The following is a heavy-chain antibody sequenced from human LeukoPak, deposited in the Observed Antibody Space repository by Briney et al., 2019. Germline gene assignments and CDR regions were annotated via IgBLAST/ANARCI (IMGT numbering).Heavy chain of an antibody. CDR3: ARDGYDADGYLDY. CDR1: GYPFLSYV. CDR2: INPANGNT. D-gene: IGHD5-18*01. V-gene: IGHV1-3*01. Sequence: ASVKVSCKASGYPFLSYVIHWLRQAPGQNLEWIGWINPANGNTKYSRNFQGRVTITRDTSASVVYMELSSLTYEDTAVYFCARDGYDADGYLDYWGQGALVPVSS. J-gene: IGHJ4*02.